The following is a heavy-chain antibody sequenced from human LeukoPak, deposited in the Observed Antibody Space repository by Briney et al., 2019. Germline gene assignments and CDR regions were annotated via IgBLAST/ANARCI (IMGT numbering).Heavy chain of an antibody. Sequence: ASVKVSCKASGYTFTAYYIHWVRQAPGHGLEWMGWITVYKGNIKYAQKFQDRVTMTTDTSTSTAYMELRRLRSDDTAVYYCARTLDYYDSSGYYHGWIDPWGQGTLVTVSS. V-gene: IGHV1-18*04. CDR3: ARTLDYYDSSGYYHGWIDP. CDR1: GYTFTAYY. D-gene: IGHD3-22*01. J-gene: IGHJ5*02. CDR2: ITVYKGNI.